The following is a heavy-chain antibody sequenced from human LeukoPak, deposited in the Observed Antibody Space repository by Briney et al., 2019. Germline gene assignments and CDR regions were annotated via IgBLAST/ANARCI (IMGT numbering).Heavy chain of an antibody. CDR1: GYSFTSYW. J-gene: IGHJ4*02. CDR3: AMGRDAVTSSWASNY. Sequence: GESLKISCNGSGYSFTSYWIGWVRQMPRKGLEWMGIIYSGDSDTRYSPSFQGQVTVSADKSISTAYLQWSSLKASDTATYYCAMGRDAVTSSWASNYWGQGTLVTVSS. V-gene: IGHV5-51*01. CDR2: IYSGDSDT. D-gene: IGHD4-17*01.